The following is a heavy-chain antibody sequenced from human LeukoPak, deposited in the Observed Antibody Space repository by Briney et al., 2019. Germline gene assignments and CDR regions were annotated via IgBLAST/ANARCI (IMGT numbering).Heavy chain of an antibody. CDR1: GFTFSDHY. CDR2: ISSSGSTI. Sequence: GGSLRLSCAASGFTFSDHYMSWIRQAPGKGLEWVSYISSSGSTIYYADSVKGRFTISRDNAKNSLYLQMNSLRAEDTAVYYCATEYSGYVHFDAFDIWGQGTMVTVSS. D-gene: IGHD5-12*01. CDR3: ATEYSGYVHFDAFDI. V-gene: IGHV3-11*01. J-gene: IGHJ3*02.